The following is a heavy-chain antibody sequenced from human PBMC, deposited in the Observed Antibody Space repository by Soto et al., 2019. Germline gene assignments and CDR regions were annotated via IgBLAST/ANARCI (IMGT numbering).Heavy chain of an antibody. D-gene: IGHD6-19*01. CDR2: IYYSGST. J-gene: IGHJ4*02. CDR3: ARHKYSSGWYWEKYYFDY. V-gene: IGHV4-59*08. Sequence: SETLSLTCTVSGGSISSYYWSWIRQPPGKGLEWIGYIYYSGSTNYNPSLKSRVTISVDTSKNQFSLKLSSVTAADTAVYYCARHKYSSGWYWEKYYFDYWGQGTLVTVSS. CDR1: GGSISSYY.